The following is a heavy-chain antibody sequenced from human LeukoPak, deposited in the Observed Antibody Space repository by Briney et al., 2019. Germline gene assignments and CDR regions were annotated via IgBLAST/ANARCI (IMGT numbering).Heavy chain of an antibody. CDR2: ISGSGGST. V-gene: IGHV3-23*01. J-gene: IGHJ4*02. D-gene: IGHD3-10*01. CDR1: GFAFSSCA. CDR3: AKDRWGVKDY. Sequence: GGSLRLSCAASGFAFSSCAMCWVRQAPGKGLEWVSAISGSGGSTYYADSVKGRFTISRDNSKNTLYLQMNSLRAEDTAVYYCAKDRWGVKDYWGQGALVTVSS.